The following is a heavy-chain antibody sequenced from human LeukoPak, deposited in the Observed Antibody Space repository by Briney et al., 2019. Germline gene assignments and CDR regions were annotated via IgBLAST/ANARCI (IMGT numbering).Heavy chain of an antibody. CDR2: IYYSGST. J-gene: IGHJ4*02. Sequence: SETLSLTCTVSGGSISSYYWSWVRQPPGKGLEWIGYIYYSGSTKYNPSLKSRVTISVDTSKNQFSLKLSSVTAADTAVYYCARRIPVAGNFDNWGQGTLVTVSS. CDR1: GGSISSYY. D-gene: IGHD6-19*01. V-gene: IGHV4-59*01. CDR3: ARRIPVAGNFDN.